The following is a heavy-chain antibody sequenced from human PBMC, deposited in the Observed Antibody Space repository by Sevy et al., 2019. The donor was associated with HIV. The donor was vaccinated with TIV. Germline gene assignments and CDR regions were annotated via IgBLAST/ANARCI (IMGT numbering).Heavy chain of an antibody. CDR3: ARDYVVPTTIDYFYYGLDV. CDR2: ISSSSSYI. Sequence: GGSLRLSCAASGFTFSSYNMNWVRQAPGKGLEWVSSISSSSSYISYTDSLKGRFTISRDNAKNSLYLQMNSLTAEDTAVYYCARDYVVPTTIDYFYYGLDVWGQGTTVTVSS. D-gene: IGHD2-2*01. V-gene: IGHV3-21*01. J-gene: IGHJ6*02. CDR1: GFTFSSYN.